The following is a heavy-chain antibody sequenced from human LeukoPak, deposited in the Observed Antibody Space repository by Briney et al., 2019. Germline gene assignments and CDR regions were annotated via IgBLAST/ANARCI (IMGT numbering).Heavy chain of an antibody. V-gene: IGHV1-69*13. CDR2: IIPIFGTA. CDR3: ASENVVAAPFDP. J-gene: IGHJ5*02. CDR1: GYTFTSYG. Sequence: EASVKVSCKASGYTFTSYGISWVRQAPGQGLEWMGGIIPIFGTANYAQKFQGRVTITADESTSTAYMELSSLRSEDTAVYYCASENVVAAPFDPWGQGTLVTVSS. D-gene: IGHD2-15*01.